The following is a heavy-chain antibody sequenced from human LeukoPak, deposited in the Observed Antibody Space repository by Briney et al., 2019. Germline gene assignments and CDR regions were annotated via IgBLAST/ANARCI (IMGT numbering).Heavy chain of an antibody. Sequence: PSETLSLTCTVSGGSISSGSYYWSWIRQPAGKGLEWIGRVYSSGSTNYNPSLKSRVTISVDTSKNQFSLKLSSVTAADTAVYYCARGRDQQWLVYAHWFDPWGQGTLVTVSS. V-gene: IGHV4-61*10. CDR2: VYSSGST. D-gene: IGHD6-19*01. CDR3: ARGRDQQWLVYAHWFDP. CDR1: GGSISSGSYY. J-gene: IGHJ5*02.